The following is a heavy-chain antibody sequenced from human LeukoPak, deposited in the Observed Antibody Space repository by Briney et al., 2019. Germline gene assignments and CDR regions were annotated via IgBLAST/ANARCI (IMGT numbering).Heavy chain of an antibody. Sequence: EESLKISCKGSGYSFTSNWIAWVRQMPGKGLEWTGIIYPGDSDTRYSPSFQGQVTISADKSISTTYLQWSSLKASDTAMYYCAKEGTTVVRRGYGMDVWGQGTSVTVSS. J-gene: IGHJ6*02. CDR3: AKEGTTVVRRGYGMDV. CDR2: IYPGDSDT. V-gene: IGHV5-51*01. D-gene: IGHD4-23*01. CDR1: GYSFTSNW.